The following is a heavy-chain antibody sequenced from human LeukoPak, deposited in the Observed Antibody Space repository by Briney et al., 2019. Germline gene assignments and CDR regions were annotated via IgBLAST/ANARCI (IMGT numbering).Heavy chain of an antibody. CDR2: FDPEDGET. J-gene: IGHJ5*02. Sequence: ASVKVSCRVSGYTLTELSMHWVRQAPGKGLEWMGGFDPEDGETIYAQKVQGRVTMTEDTSTDTAYMELSSLRSEDTAVYYCAALVDTAMVTGYWFDPWGQGTLVTVSS. V-gene: IGHV1-24*01. CDR3: AALVDTAMVTGYWFDP. CDR1: GYTLTELS. D-gene: IGHD5-18*01.